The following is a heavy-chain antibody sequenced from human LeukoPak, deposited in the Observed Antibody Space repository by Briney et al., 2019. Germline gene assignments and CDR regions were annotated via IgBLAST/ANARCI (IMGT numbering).Heavy chain of an antibody. Sequence: VASEKVSCKASGHTFTGYYMHWVRQAPGQGLEWMGRINPNSGGTNYAQKFQGRVTMIRDTSFNTAYMDLSRLRSDDTAVYYCARGRNSVYYFNVVAPYYFDYWGQGTLVTVSS. J-gene: IGHJ4*02. CDR1: GHTFTGYY. D-gene: IGHD3-22*01. CDR3: ARGRNSVYYFNVVAPYYFDY. V-gene: IGHV1-2*06. CDR2: INPNSGGT.